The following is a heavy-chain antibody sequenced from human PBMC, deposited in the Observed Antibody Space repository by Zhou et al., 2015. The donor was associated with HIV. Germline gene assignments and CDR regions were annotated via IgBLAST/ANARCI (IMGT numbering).Heavy chain of an antibody. CDR3: ARVMRAYCGGDCYHWYFDL. V-gene: IGHV3-11*01. CDR2: ISGGGSTI. CDR1: AFTFNDYY. J-gene: IGHJ2*01. Sequence: QVQLVESGGGLVKPGGSLRLSCAASAFTFNDYYMSWIRQAPGKGLEWVSYISGGGSTIYYADSLKGRFTISRDNAKKSLYLQMNRLRAEDTAVYYCARVMRAYCGGDCYHWYFDLWGRGTLVTVSS. D-gene: IGHD2-21*02.